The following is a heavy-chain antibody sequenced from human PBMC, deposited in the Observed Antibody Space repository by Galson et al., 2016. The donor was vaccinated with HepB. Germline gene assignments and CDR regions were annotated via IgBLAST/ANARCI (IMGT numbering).Heavy chain of an antibody. D-gene: IGHD6-6*01. V-gene: IGHV4-31*03. Sequence: TLSLTCTVSGGSIRSGGYHWSWIRQHPGKGLEWIGYVSYNGSAYYNPSLKRRLSISGDTSANRLSLKVSSVTAADTAVYYCARINNMATRRSHPGYYYMDVWGKGTTVTVSS. CDR3: ARINNMATRRSHPGYYYMDV. CDR1: GGSIRSGGYH. J-gene: IGHJ6*03. CDR2: VSYNGSA.